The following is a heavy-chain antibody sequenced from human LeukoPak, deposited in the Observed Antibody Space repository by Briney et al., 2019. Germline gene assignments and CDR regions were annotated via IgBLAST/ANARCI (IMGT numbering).Heavy chain of an antibody. Sequence: PGGSLRLSCAASGFTFSSYSMNWVRQAPGKGLEWVSSISSSSYIYYADSVKGRFTISRDNAKNSLYLQMNSLRAEDTAVYYCARSYSGSLNDYWGQGTLVTVSS. J-gene: IGHJ4*02. CDR3: ARSYSGSLNDY. V-gene: IGHV3-21*01. D-gene: IGHD6-6*01. CDR1: GFTFSSYS. CDR2: ISSSSYI.